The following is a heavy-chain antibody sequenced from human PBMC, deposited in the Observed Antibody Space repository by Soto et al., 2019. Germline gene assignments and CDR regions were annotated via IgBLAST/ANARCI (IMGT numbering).Heavy chain of an antibody. D-gene: IGHD1-26*01. CDR3: ARTHLGVYYYMDV. J-gene: IGHJ6*03. CDR2: IHHSGST. Sequence: QVQLQESGPGLVKPSETLSLTCTVSGGSIRNYYWSWVRQPPGKGLEWIGNIHHSGSTNYNSSLKSRVTISVDTSKNQFSLELTSVTAADTAVYYFARTHLGVYYYMDVWGKGTTVTVSS. V-gene: IGHV4-59*08. CDR1: GGSIRNYY.